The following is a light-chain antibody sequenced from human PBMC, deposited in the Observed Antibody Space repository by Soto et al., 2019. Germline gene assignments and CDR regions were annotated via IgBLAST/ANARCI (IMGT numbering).Light chain of an antibody. CDR2: KAS. Sequence: DIQMTQSPSTLSASVGDRVTITCRASQTISSWLAWYQQKPGKAPKLLIFKASSLQTGVPYKFSGSGSGTDFTLTISSLQPEDFATYYCQQSYSTPPITVGQGTRLEIK. CDR1: QTISSW. CDR3: QQSYSTPPIT. V-gene: IGKV1-39*01. J-gene: IGKJ5*01.